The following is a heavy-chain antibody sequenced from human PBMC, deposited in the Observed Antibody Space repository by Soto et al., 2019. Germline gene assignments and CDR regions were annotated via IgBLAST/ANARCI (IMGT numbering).Heavy chain of an antibody. D-gene: IGHD3-22*01. CDR2: IWNDGSNK. V-gene: IGHV3-33*01. J-gene: IGHJ3*02. CDR3: ARVFTYYYDSSGYFQRRGAFDI. Sequence: GGSLRLSCAASGFTFSIYGMHWVRQAPGKGLEWVAVIWNDGSNKYYVDSVKGRFTISRDNSKNTLYLQMNSLRAEDTAVYYCARVFTYYYDSSGYFQRRGAFDIWAHGTMVTVSS. CDR1: GFTFSIYG.